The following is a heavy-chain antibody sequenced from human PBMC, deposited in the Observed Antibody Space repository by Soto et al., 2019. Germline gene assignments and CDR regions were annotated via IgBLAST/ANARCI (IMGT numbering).Heavy chain of an antibody. D-gene: IGHD4-17*01. CDR3: ARHQGDYVGLDY. V-gene: IGHV4-39*01. CDR1: GGSISSSPYY. Sequence: SETLSLTCTVSGGSISSSPYYWGWIRQSPGKGLEWIASFHYSGSTYYKPSLKSRVTLSVDTSRNQFSLKLTSVTAADTAVYFCARHQGDYVGLDYWGQGTLVTVS. CDR2: FHYSGST. J-gene: IGHJ4*02.